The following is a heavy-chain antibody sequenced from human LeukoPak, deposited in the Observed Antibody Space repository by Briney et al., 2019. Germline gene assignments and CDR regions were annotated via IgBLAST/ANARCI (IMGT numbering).Heavy chain of an antibody. Sequence: GASVKVSCKASGYTFTGYYMHWVRQAPGQGLEWMGRINPNSGGTNYAQKFQGRVTLTRDTSISTAYMELSRLRSDDTAVYYCARDQTDYSNYGPHRYGMDVWGQGTTVTVSS. CDR2: INPNSGGT. V-gene: IGHV1-2*06. D-gene: IGHD4-11*01. CDR1: GYTFTGYY. J-gene: IGHJ6*02. CDR3: ARDQTDYSNYGPHRYGMDV.